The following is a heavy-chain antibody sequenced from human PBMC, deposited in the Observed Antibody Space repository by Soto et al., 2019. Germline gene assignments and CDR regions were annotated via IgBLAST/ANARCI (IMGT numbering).Heavy chain of an antibody. Sequence: VGSLRLSCVASGFTFTNYWMTWVRQAPGKGLEWVANINQDGSERTHVDSVKGRFTVSRDNAKNSLYLEMNRLRAEDTAVYYCARGDIVVVVAAGGMDVWGQGTTVTVSS. CDR1: GFTFTNYW. V-gene: IGHV3-7*01. J-gene: IGHJ6*02. CDR2: INQDGSER. D-gene: IGHD2-15*01. CDR3: ARGDIVVVVAAGGMDV.